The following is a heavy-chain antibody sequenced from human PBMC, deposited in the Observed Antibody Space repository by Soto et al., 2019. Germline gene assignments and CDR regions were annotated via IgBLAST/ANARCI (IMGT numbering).Heavy chain of an antibody. CDR2: IIPVFQTA. Sequence: GASVKVSCQASGGLFSSYPISWVRQVPGQGLEWMGGIIPVFQTAYYTQRFQGRVTIAADESTNTAYMELSSLRSEDTAIYYCARGGSGYTWFNEFWGQGTLVTVSS. V-gene: IGHV1-69*13. D-gene: IGHD3-22*01. CDR3: ARGGSGYTWFNEF. J-gene: IGHJ4*02. CDR1: GGLFSSYP.